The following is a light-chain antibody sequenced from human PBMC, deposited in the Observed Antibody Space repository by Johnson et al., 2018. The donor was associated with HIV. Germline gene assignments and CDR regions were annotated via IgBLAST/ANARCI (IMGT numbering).Light chain of an antibody. CDR1: SSNIGHNS. CDR2: DND. Sequence: QSVLTQPPSVSAAPGQEVTISCSGSSSNIGHNSVSWYQQFPGTAPKLLIYDNDKRPSGTPDRFSGSKSDTSATLGITGLQTGDEADYYCGTWDTSLSAHYVFGSGTKVTVL. J-gene: IGLJ1*01. V-gene: IGLV1-51*01. CDR3: GTWDTSLSAHYV.